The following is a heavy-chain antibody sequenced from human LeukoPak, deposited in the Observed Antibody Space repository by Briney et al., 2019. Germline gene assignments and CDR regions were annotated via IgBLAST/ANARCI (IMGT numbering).Heavy chain of an antibody. CDR1: GGSISRDNYC. Sequence: PSETLSLTCTVSGGSISRDNYCWGWIRQPAGKGLEWIGRIYTSGNTNYNPSLKSRFTISVDTSKNPFSLKLSSVTAADTAVYYCAREGVIYYYGSGTYEGFDPWGQGTLVTAST. D-gene: IGHD3-10*01. CDR2: IYTSGNT. V-gene: IGHV4-61*02. J-gene: IGHJ5*02. CDR3: AREGVIYYYGSGTYEGFDP.